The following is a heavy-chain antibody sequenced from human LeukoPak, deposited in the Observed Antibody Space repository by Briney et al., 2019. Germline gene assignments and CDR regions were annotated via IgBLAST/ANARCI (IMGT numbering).Heavy chain of an antibody. CDR1: GYTFTSYW. Sequence: GESLKISCQGSGYTFTSYWISWVRQMPGKGLEWMGIINPGDSDTRYNPSFQGQVTISVDKSISTAYLQWSSLKASDTATYFCARGHVYNDYWGQGTLVTVSS. V-gene: IGHV5-51*01. J-gene: IGHJ4*02. D-gene: IGHD1-1*01. CDR3: ARGHVYNDY. CDR2: INPGDSDT.